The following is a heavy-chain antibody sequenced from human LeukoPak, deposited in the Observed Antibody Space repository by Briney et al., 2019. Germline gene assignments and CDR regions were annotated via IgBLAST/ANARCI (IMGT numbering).Heavy chain of an antibody. D-gene: IGHD3-3*01. Sequence: GASVKVSCKASGGTFISYAISWVRQAPGQGLEWMGGIIPIFGTANYAQKFQGRVTITADESTSTAYMELSSLRSEDTAVYYCARRPRITIFGVVIMGVDAFDIWGQGTMVTVSS. CDR2: IIPIFGTA. J-gene: IGHJ3*02. CDR3: ARRPRITIFGVVIMGVDAFDI. V-gene: IGHV1-69*13. CDR1: GGTFISYA.